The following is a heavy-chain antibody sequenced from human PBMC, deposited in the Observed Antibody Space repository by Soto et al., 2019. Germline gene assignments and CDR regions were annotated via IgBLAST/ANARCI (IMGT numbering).Heavy chain of an antibody. CDR2: IWYDGTYK. Sequence: HPGGSLRLSCAASGFPFSRYGMHWVRQAPGKGLEWVAVIWYDGTYKYYADSVKGRFTISRDISKNTLFLQMNSLTAEDTALYYCARDREGTPNDLTFDHWGQGTLVTVSS. D-gene: IGHD3-3*01. V-gene: IGHV3-33*01. J-gene: IGHJ4*02. CDR1: GFPFSRYG. CDR3: ARDREGTPNDLTFDH.